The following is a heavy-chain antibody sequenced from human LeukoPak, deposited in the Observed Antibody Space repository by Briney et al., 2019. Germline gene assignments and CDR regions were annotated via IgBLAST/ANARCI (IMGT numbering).Heavy chain of an antibody. CDR3: AKLGSYYTFDY. CDR2: ISGSGGST. D-gene: IGHD1-26*01. Sequence: PGGSLRLSCAASGFTFSNYAMSWVRQAPGKGLEWVSTISGSGGSTYYPDSVKGRFTISRDNSKNTLYLQMNSLRAEDTAVYYCAKLGSYYTFDYWGQGTLVTVSS. V-gene: IGHV3-23*01. CDR1: GFTFSNYA. J-gene: IGHJ4*02.